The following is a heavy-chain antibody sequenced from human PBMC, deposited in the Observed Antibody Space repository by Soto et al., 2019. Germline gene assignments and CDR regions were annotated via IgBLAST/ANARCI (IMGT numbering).Heavy chain of an antibody. Sequence: QPGGSLRLSCAASGFTFSSYAMSCVRQAPGKGLEWVSTIGISGGTTYYADSMKGRCTVSRDNSKNTLYLQMNSLRADDTAVYYCVRLSLVVATATREDFWGQGTLVTVSS. CDR1: GFTFSSYA. CDR2: IGISGGTT. V-gene: IGHV3-23*01. J-gene: IGHJ4*02. D-gene: IGHD2-15*01. CDR3: VRLSLVVATATREDF.